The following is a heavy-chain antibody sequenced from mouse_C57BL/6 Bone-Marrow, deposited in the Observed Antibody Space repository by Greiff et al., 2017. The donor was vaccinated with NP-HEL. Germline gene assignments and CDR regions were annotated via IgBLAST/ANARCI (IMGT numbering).Heavy chain of an antibody. Sequence: EVQGVESGGGLVQPGGSLKLSCAASGFTFSDYYMYWVRQTPEKRLEWVAYISNGGGSTYYPDTVKGRFTISRDNAKNTLYLQMSRLKSEDTAMYYCARPWSGDYYGSSYWYFDVWGTGTTVTVSS. CDR3: ARPWSGDYYGSSYWYFDV. V-gene: IGHV5-12*01. CDR2: ISNGGGST. CDR1: GFTFSDYY. J-gene: IGHJ1*03. D-gene: IGHD1-1*01.